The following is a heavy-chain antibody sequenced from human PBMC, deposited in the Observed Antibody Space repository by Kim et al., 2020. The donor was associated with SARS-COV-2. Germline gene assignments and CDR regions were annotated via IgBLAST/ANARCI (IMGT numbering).Heavy chain of an antibody. CDR1: GFTFSSYA. CDR2: IWYDGSNK. CDR3: AKVSGGGYYYYGMDV. D-gene: IGHD2-15*01. V-gene: IGHV3-33*06. J-gene: IGHJ6*02. Sequence: GGSLRLSCAASGFTFSSYAMHWVRQAPGKGLEWVAVIWYDGSNKYYADSVKGRFTISRDNSKNTLYLQMNSLRAEDTAVYYCAKVSGGGYYYYGMDVWGQGTTVTVSS.